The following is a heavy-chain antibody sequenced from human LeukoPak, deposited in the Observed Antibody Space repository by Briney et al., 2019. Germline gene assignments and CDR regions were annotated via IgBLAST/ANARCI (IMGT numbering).Heavy chain of an antibody. CDR1: GYTFTNYS. Sequence: GASVKVSCKASGYTFTNYSISWVRQAPGQGLEWMGWVSAYGDNTNYVQKVQGRVTMTTDTSTSTAYMELRSLRSDDTAVYYCARDCIGCHGFDHWGQGTLVTVSS. J-gene: IGHJ4*02. V-gene: IGHV1-18*01. CDR3: ARDCIGCHGFDH. D-gene: IGHD2-15*01. CDR2: VSAYGDNT.